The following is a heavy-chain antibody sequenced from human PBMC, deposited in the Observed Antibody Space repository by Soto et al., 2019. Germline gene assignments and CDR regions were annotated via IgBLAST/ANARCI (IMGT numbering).Heavy chain of an antibody. V-gene: IGHV4-34*01. CDR1: GGSFSGYY. CDR2: INHSGTT. Sequence: SETLSLTCAVYGGSFSGYYWSWIRQPPGKGLEWIGEINHSGTTNYNPSLKSRVTISVDTSKNQFSLKLSSVTAADTAVYYCARLYYYDSSGYYPTLPFDPWGQGTLVTVSS. D-gene: IGHD3-22*01. J-gene: IGHJ5*02. CDR3: ARLYYYDSSGYYPTLPFDP.